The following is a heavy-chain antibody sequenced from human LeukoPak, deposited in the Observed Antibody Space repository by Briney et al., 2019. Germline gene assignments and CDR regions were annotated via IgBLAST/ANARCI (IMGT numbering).Heavy chain of an antibody. CDR1: GFTFSSYG. V-gene: IGHV3-30*02. CDR3: ARAVRRTYGRSTAVYFDY. CDR2: IRYDGSNK. Sequence: GGSLRLSCAASGFTFSSYGMHWVRQAPGKGLEWVAFIRYDGSNKYYADPVKGRFTISRVNSKNTLYLQMNSLRAEDTAVYYCARAVRRTYGRSTAVYFDYWGQGTLVTVSS. J-gene: IGHJ4*02. D-gene: IGHD3-10*01.